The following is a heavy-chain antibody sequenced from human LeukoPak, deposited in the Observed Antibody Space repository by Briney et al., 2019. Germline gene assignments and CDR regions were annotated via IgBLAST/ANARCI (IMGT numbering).Heavy chain of an antibody. CDR1: GYTFTSYA. CDR3: ARDKRLEGGAFDP. CDR2: INTNTGNP. J-gene: IGHJ5*02. D-gene: IGHD3-16*01. V-gene: IGHV7-4-1*01. Sequence: ASVKVSFKASGYTFTSYAMNWVRQAPGQGLEWMGWINTNTGNPTYAQGFSGRFVFSLDTSVSTAYLQICSLKAEDTAVYYCARDKRLEGGAFDPWGQGTLVTVSS.